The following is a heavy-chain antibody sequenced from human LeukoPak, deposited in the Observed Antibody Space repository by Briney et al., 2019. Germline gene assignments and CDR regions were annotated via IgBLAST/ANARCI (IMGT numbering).Heavy chain of an antibody. V-gene: IGHV4-34*01. J-gene: IGHJ3*02. CDR2: INHSGST. D-gene: IGHD1-14*01. Sequence: SETLSLTCAVYGGSFSGYYWSWIRQPPGKGLEWIGEINHSGSTNYNPSLKSRVTISVDTSKNQFSLKLSSVTAADTAVYYCASTRPGSDAFDIWGQGTMVTVST. CDR1: GGSFSGYY. CDR3: ASTRPGSDAFDI.